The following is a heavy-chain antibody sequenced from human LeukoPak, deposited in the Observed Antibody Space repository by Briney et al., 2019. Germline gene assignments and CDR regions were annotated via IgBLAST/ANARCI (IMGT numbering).Heavy chain of an antibody. CDR3: VKVQLEPYYHYGMDV. J-gene: IGHJ6*04. CDR1: GFTFSNYA. D-gene: IGHD1-1*01. CDR2: ISSNGGST. Sequence: PGGSLRLSCSASGFTFSNYAMHWVRQAPGKGLEYVSTISSNGGSTYYADSLKGRFTISRDNSKNTLYLQMSSLRAEDTAVYYCVKVQLEPYYHYGMDVWGKGTTVTVSS. V-gene: IGHV3-64D*06.